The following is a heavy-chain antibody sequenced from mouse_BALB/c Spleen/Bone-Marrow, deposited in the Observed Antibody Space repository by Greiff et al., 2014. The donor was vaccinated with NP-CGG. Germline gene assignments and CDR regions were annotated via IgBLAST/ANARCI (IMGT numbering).Heavy chain of an antibody. Sequence: VMLVESGPGLVAPSQSLSITCTVSGFSLTNYGVHWVRQPPGKGLEWLGVIWADGSTNYNSALMSRLSISKGNSESQVFFKMNSLQTDDTAMYYCARITTATGAMDYWGQGTSVTVSS. CDR1: GFSLTNYG. CDR3: ARITTATGAMDY. CDR2: IWADGST. J-gene: IGHJ4*01. V-gene: IGHV2-9*02. D-gene: IGHD1-2*01.